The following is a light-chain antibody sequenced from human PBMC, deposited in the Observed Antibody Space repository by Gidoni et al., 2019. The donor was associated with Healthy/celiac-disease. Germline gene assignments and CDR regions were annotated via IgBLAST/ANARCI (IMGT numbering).Light chain of an antibody. CDR2: DAS. V-gene: IGKV1-5*01. CDR3: QQYNSYWIT. J-gene: IGKJ5*01. CDR1: QSISSW. Sequence: DIQVTQSPSTLSASVGDRVTITCRASQSISSWLAWYQQKPGKAPKLLIYDASSLESGVPSRFSGSGSGTEFTLTISSLQPDDFATYYCQQYNSYWITFGQGTRLEIK.